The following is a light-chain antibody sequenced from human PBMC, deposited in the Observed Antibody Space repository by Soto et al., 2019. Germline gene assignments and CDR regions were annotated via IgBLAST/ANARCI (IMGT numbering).Light chain of an antibody. V-gene: IGLV2-23*01. J-gene: IGLJ1*01. CDR3: FSYAGSTYV. Sequence: QSALTQPASVSGSPGQSITISCTGTSSDVGSYNFVSWYQQYPGKVPKLMMYEGTKRPSGVSNRFSGSKSGNTASLTISGLQAEDEADYYCFSYAGSTYVFGTGTKLTVL. CDR2: EGT. CDR1: SSDVGSYNF.